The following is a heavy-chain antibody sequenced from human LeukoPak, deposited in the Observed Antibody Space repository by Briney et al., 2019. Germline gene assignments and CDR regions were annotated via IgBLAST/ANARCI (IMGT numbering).Heavy chain of an antibody. CDR1: GGSISSSNW. D-gene: IGHD5-24*01. J-gene: IGHJ4*02. CDR2: IYYSGST. CDR3: ARANVEMATIPFDY. Sequence: SETLSLTCAVSGGSISSSNWWSWVRQPPGKGLEWIGYIYYSGSTNYNPSLKSRVTISVDTSKNQFSLKLSSVTAADTAVYYCARANVEMATIPFDYWGQGTLVTVSS. V-gene: IGHV4-4*02.